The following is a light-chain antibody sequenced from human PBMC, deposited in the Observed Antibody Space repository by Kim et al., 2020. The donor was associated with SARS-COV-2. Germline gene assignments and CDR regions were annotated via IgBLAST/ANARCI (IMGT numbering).Light chain of an antibody. CDR2: DTS. V-gene: IGKV1-5*01. CDR3: QHYTTYSGT. J-gene: IGKJ1*01. Sequence: GDTVTITCRASQSISSWLAWYQQKPGKAPKLVIYDTSVLESGVPSRFSGSGSGTEFTLTISSLQPDDFATYYCQHYTTYSGTFGQGTKV. CDR1: QSISSW.